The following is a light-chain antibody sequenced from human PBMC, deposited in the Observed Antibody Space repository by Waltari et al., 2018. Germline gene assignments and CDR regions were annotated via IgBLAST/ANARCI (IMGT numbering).Light chain of an antibody. J-gene: IGLJ3*02. CDR2: DIN. CDR3: CSYVGPNTFWV. Sequence: QSALTQPRSVSGSPGQSVTISCTGTSSDVGGFHYFSWYQQDPGKAPKLMIYDINKRPSGVPDRFSGSKSGNTASLTISGVQAEDEADYYCCSYVGPNTFWVFGGGTKLTVL. V-gene: IGLV2-11*01. CDR1: SSDVGGFHY.